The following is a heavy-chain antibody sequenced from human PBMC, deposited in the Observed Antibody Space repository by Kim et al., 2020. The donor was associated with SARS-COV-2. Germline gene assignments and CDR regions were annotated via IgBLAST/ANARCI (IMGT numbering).Heavy chain of an antibody. D-gene: IGHD3-22*01. Sequence: SETLSLTCTVSGGSVSSGSYYWSWIRQPPGKGLEWIGYIYYSGSTNYNPSLKSRVTISVDTSKNQFSLKLSSVTAADTAVYYCARDVVITDTYYYYYGMDVWGQGTTVTVSS. CDR3: ARDVVITDTYYYYYGMDV. CDR2: IYYSGST. V-gene: IGHV4-61*01. CDR1: GGSVSSGSYY. J-gene: IGHJ6*02.